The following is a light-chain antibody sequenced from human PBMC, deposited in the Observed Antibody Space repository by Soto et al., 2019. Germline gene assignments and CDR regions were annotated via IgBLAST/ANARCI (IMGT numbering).Light chain of an antibody. CDR1: QDISNW. V-gene: IGKV1D-16*01. J-gene: IGKJ1*01. CDR2: AAS. Sequence: DIQMTQSPSSVSASVGDRVTISCRASQDISNWLAWYQQKPGEAPKFLIYAASNLQSGVPSRFSGSGSGTEFTLTISSLQPDDFATYYCQHYNSYSEAFGQGTKVELK. CDR3: QHYNSYSEA.